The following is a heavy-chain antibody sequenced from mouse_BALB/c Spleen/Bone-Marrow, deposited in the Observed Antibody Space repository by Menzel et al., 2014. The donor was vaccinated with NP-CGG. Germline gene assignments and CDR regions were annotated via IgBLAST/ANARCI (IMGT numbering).Heavy chain of an antibody. J-gene: IGHJ2*01. V-gene: IGHV1-18*01. Sequence: VQLKESGPELVRPGASMKISCKASGFSFTGYTMNWVKQSHGKNLEWIGLINPYNSGTSYNLKFKGKATLTVDKSLSTAYMELLSLTSEDSAVYYCARADYYFDYWGQGTTLTVSS. CDR1: GFSFTGYT. CDR2: INPYNSGT. CDR3: ARADYYFDY.